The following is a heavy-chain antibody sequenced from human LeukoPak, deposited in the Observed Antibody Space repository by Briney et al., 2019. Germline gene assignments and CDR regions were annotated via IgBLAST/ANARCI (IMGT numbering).Heavy chain of an antibody. V-gene: IGHV4-59*12. CDR3: ARDRGSTSEGYYYYMDV. Sequence: SETLSLTCTVSGGSISSYYWSWIRQPPGKGLEWIGYIYYSGSTNYNPSLKSRVTISVDTSKNQFSLKLSSVTAADTAVYYCARDRGSTSEGYYYYMDVWGRGTTVTISS. CDR1: GGSISSYY. CDR2: IYYSGST. J-gene: IGHJ6*03. D-gene: IGHD2-2*01.